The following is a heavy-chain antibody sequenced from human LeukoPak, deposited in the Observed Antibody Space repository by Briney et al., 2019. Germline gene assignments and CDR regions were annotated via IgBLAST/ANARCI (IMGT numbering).Heavy chain of an antibody. CDR3: ARPSYYYYYGMDV. Sequence: PSQTLSLTCTVSGGSISSGGYYWSWIRRHPGKGLEWIGYIYYSGSTYYNPSLKSRVTISVDTSKNQFSLKLSSVTAADTAVYYCARPSYYYYYGMDVWGQGTTVTVSS. J-gene: IGHJ6*02. CDR2: IYYSGST. CDR1: GGSISSGGYY. V-gene: IGHV4-31*03.